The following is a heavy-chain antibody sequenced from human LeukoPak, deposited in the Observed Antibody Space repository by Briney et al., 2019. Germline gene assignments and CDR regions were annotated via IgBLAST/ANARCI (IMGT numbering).Heavy chain of an antibody. CDR3: AKDWGYCSSTSCYKEDAFDI. Sequence: PGGSLRLSCAASGFTFSSYAMSGVRQAPGKGREWVSAISGSGGSTYYADSVKGRFTLARDNSKNTLYLQMNSLRAEDTAVYYCAKDWGYCSSTSCYKEDAFDIWGQGTMVTVSS. J-gene: IGHJ3*02. V-gene: IGHV3-23*01. D-gene: IGHD2-2*02. CDR1: GFTFSSYA. CDR2: ISGSGGST.